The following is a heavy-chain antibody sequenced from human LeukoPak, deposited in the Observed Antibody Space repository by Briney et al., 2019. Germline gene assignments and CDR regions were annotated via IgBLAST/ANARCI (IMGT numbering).Heavy chain of an antibody. Sequence: SETLSLTCTVAGGSISSHYWSWSRQPPGKGLEWIGYIYYSGSTNYNPSLKSRVTISVDTSKNQFSLKLSSVTAADTAVYYCARTASYYYGSGSYYNPIDYWGQGTLVTVSS. CDR2: IYYSGST. J-gene: IGHJ4*02. V-gene: IGHV4-59*11. CDR3: ARTASYYYGSGSYYNPIDY. D-gene: IGHD3-10*01. CDR1: GGSISSHY.